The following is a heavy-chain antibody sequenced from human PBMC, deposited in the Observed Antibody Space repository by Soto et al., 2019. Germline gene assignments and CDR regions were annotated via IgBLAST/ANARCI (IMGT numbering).Heavy chain of an antibody. CDR1: GGSISSGDYY. D-gene: IGHD3-10*01. CDR3: ARGRAGGSGSSRAAYYYYGMDV. Sequence: SETLSLTCTVSGGSISSGDYYWSWIRQPPGKGLEWIGYIYYSGSTYYNPSLKSRVTISVDTSKNQFSLKLSSVTAADTAVYYCARGRAGGSGSSRAAYYYYGMDVWGQGTTVTVSS. CDR2: IYYSGST. J-gene: IGHJ6*02. V-gene: IGHV4-30-4*01.